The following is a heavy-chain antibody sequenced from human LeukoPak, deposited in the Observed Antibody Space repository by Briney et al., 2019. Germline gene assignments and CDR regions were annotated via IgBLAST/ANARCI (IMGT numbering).Heavy chain of an antibody. V-gene: IGHV4-34*01. CDR3: ARARRGTSQHVDY. Sequence: PSETLSLTCAVYGGSFSGYYWSWIRQPPGKGLEWIGEINHSGSTNYNPSLKSRVTISVDTSKNQFSLKLSSVTAADTAVYYCARARRGTSQHVDYWGQGTLVTVSS. D-gene: IGHD3-10*01. CDR1: GGSFSGYY. J-gene: IGHJ4*02. CDR2: INHSGST.